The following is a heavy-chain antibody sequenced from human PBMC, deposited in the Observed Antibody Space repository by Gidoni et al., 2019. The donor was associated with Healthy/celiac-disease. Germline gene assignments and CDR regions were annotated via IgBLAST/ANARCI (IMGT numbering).Heavy chain of an antibody. CDR1: GYTFTSYG. Sequence: QVQLVQSGAEVKKPGASVKVSCKASGYTFTSYGISWVRQAPGQGLEWMGWISAYNGNTNYAQKLQGRVTMTTDTSTSTAYMELRSLRSDDTAVYYCARAAGYCSSTSCSGYYYYGMDVWGQGTTVTVSS. CDR3: ARAAGYCSSTSCSGYYYYGMDV. D-gene: IGHD2-2*01. CDR2: ISAYNGNT. V-gene: IGHV1-18*01. J-gene: IGHJ6*02.